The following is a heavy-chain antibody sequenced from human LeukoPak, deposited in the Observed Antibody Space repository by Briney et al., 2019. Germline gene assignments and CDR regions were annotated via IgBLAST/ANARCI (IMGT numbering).Heavy chain of an antibody. CDR1: GGTFSSYA. D-gene: IGHD3-9*01. CDR2: ISAYNGNT. V-gene: IGHV1-18*01. J-gene: IGHJ5*02. Sequence: GASVKVSCKASGGTFSSYAISWVRQAPGQGLEWMGWISAYNGNTNYAQKLQGRVTMTTDTSTSTAYMELRSLRSDDTAVYYCARDRVDILTGYFEKDWFDPWGQGTLVTVSS. CDR3: ARDRVDILTGYFEKDWFDP.